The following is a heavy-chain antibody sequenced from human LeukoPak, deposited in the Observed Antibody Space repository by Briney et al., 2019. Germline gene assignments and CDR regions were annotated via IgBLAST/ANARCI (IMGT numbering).Heavy chain of an antibody. D-gene: IGHD3-22*01. J-gene: IGHJ4*02. CDR3: AKGSSGGRPYYFDY. CDR2: ISNDGVYS. CDR1: GFTFRNYA. Sequence: GGSLRLSCVASGFTFRNYAMSWVRQSPGKGLEWISAISNDGVYSFHADSVKGRLTISRDNSKNTLYLQMDSLRAEDTAIYYCAKGSSGGRPYYFDYWGQGTLVTVSS. V-gene: IGHV3-23*01.